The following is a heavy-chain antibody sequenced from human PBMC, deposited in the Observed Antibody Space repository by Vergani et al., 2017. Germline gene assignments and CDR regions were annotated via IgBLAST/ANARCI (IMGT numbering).Heavy chain of an antibody. D-gene: IGHD4-17*01. Sequence: QVQLQQWGAGLLKPSETLSLTCAVYGGSFSVYYWSWIRQPPGKGLEWIGEINHSGSTNYNPSLKSRVTISVDTSKNQFSLKLSSVTAADTDVYYCATTDYGDYYFDYWGQGTLVTVSS. CDR1: GGSFSVYY. V-gene: IGHV4-34*01. CDR2: INHSGST. J-gene: IGHJ4*02. CDR3: ATTDYGDYYFDY.